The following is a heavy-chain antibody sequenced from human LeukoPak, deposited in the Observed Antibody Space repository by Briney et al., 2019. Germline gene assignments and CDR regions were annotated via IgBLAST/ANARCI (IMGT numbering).Heavy chain of an antibody. CDR3: ARSYDFWSGYYIDY. CDR2: IYYSGST. Sequence: SETLSLTCTVSGGSISSSRYYWGWIRQPPGKGLEWIGSIYYSGSTYYNPSLKSRVTISVDTSKNQFSLKLSSVTAADTAVYYCARSYDFWSGYYIDYWGQGTLVTVSS. D-gene: IGHD3-3*01. CDR1: GGSISSSRYY. V-gene: IGHV4-39*01. J-gene: IGHJ4*02.